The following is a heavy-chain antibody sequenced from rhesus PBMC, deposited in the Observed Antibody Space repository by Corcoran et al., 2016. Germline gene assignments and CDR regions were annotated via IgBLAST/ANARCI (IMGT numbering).Heavy chain of an antibody. CDR2: IYGSGNST. D-gene: IGHD4-35*01. CDR3: AGEEDGNPLFDY. V-gene: IGHV4-143*01. Sequence: QVQLQESGPGLVKPSETLSLTCTVSGGSISGYYYWSWIRQPPGKGLEWIGGIYGSGNSTNYHPYLKSRVTLSVDPSKNQCSLKLSSVTAADTAVYYYAGEEDGNPLFDYWGQGVLVTVSS. J-gene: IGHJ4*01. CDR1: GGSISGYYY.